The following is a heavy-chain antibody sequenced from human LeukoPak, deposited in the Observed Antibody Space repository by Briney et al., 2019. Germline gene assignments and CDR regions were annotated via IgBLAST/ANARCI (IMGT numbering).Heavy chain of an antibody. CDR3: ARGAHYDSSGYYYEFDY. CDR2: ISYDGSNK. CDR1: GFTFSTYA. V-gene: IGHV3-30-3*01. D-gene: IGHD3-22*01. J-gene: IGHJ4*02. Sequence: GGSLRLSCAASGFTFSTYAMNWVRQAPGKGLEWVAVISYDGSNKYYADSVKGRFTISRDNSKNTLYLQMNSLRAEDTAVYYCARGAHYDSSGYYYEFDYWGQGTLVTVSS.